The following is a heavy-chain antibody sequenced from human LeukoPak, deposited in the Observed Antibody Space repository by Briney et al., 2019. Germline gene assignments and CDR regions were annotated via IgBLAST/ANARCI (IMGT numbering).Heavy chain of an antibody. CDR3: ARTGITMIRGATDY. CDR2: INPNNGGT. D-gene: IGHD3-10*01. V-gene: IGHV1-2*02. CDR1: GYTFTSYD. Sequence: ASVKVSCKASGYTFTSYDINWVRQAPGQGLEWMGWINPNNGGTNYAQNFQGRVTMTRDTSISTAYMDLSRLTSDDTAVYYCARTGITMIRGATDYWGQGTLVTVSS. J-gene: IGHJ4*02.